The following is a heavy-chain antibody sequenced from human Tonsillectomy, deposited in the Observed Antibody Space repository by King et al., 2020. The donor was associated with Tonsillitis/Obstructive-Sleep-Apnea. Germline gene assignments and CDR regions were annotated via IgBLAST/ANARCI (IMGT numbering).Heavy chain of an antibody. V-gene: IGHV4-34*01. CDR2: INHSGST. J-gene: IGHJ6*03. D-gene: IGHD1-7*01. CDR1: GGSFSGYY. CDR3: ARGLMELRARYYYYYMDV. Sequence: VQLQQWGAGLLKPSETLSLTCAVYGGSFSGYYWSWIRQPPGKGLEWIGEINHSGSTNYNPSLKSRVTISVDTSKKQFSLKLSSVTVADTAVYYCARGLMELRARYYYYYMDVWGKGTTVTVSS.